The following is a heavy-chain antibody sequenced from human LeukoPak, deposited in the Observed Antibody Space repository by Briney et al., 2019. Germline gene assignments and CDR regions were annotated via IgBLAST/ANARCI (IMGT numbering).Heavy chain of an antibody. CDR3: ARDRAPVLRFLEWPYNWFDP. Sequence: VASVKVSCKASGGTFSSYAISWVQQAPGQGLEWMGGIIPIFGTANYAQKFQGRVTITADESTSTAYMELSSLRSEDTAVYYCARDRAPVLRFLEWPYNWFDPWGQGTLVTVSS. D-gene: IGHD3-3*01. J-gene: IGHJ5*02. CDR2: IIPIFGTA. V-gene: IGHV1-69*01. CDR1: GGTFSSYA.